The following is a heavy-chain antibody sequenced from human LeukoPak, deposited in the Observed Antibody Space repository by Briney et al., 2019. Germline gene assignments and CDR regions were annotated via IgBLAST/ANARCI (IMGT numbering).Heavy chain of an antibody. CDR2: IYYSGTT. J-gene: IGHJ4*02. CDR3: AGRLSGTSSWDFDY. CDR1: GGSMSSSPYY. D-gene: IGHD6-13*01. Sequence: SETLSLTCTVSGGSMSSSPYYWGWIRQPPGKGLEWIASIYYSGTTFYNPSLKSRVTISVDTSKNQFSLKLRSVTAADTAVYHCAGRLSGTSSWDFDYWGQGTLVTASS. V-gene: IGHV4-39*01.